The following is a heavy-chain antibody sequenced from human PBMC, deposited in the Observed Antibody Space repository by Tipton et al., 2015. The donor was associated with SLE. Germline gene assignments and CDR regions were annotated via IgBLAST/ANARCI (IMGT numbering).Heavy chain of an antibody. Sequence: TLSLTCEVSGYPISSGYYWGWIRQPPGKGLEWIASFFHSGRTYYNPSLKSRITVSVEVSKNQFSLKLSSVTAADTAMYYCTRLYDGWYFDLWGRGTLVTVSS. V-gene: IGHV4-38-2*01. CDR3: TRLYDGWYFDL. D-gene: IGHD2-2*02. CDR1: GYPISSGYY. J-gene: IGHJ2*01. CDR2: FFHSGRT.